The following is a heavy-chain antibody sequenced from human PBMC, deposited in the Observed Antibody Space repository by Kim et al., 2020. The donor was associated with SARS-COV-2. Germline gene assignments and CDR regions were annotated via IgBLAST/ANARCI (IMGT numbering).Heavy chain of an antibody. D-gene: IGHD6-6*01. Sequence: SVKVPCKASGGTFSSYAISWVRQAPGQGLEWMGRIIPILGIANYAQKFQGRVTITADKSTSTAYMELSSLRSEDTAVYYCARVRYSSSPYYYYYYMDVW. CDR1: GGTFSSYA. J-gene: IGHJ6*03. V-gene: IGHV1-69*04. CDR2: IIPILGIA. CDR3: ARVRYSSSPYYYYYYMDV.